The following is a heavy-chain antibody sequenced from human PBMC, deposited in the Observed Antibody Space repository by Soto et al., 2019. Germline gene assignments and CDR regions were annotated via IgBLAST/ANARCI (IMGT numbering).Heavy chain of an antibody. D-gene: IGHD1-7*01. V-gene: IGHV3-23*01. Sequence: DVHLLESGGGLVQPGGSLRLSCVASGYNFGSYAMMWVRQAPGKGLEWISTIGGGGIGSYYEDSVKGRFTISRDNSKNTLFLQMNSLRAEDTGVYYCAKDPRLELRGVDSWGQGTQVTVSS. CDR3: AKDPRLELRGVDS. CDR2: IGGGGIGS. CDR1: GYNFGSYA. J-gene: IGHJ4*02.